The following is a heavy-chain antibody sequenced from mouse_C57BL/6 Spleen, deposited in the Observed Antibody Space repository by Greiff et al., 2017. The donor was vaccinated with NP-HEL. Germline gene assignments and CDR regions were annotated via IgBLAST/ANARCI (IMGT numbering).Heavy chain of an antibody. Sequence: QVQLQQSGPELVKPGASVKISCKASGYAFSSSWMNWVKQRPGKGLEWIGRIYPGDGDTNYNGKFKGKATLTADKSSSTAYMQISSLTSEDSAVYFCASRLYYDYDRRGLYAMDYWGQGTSVTVSS. D-gene: IGHD2-4*01. V-gene: IGHV1-82*01. CDR1: GYAFSSSW. J-gene: IGHJ4*01. CDR2: IYPGDGDT. CDR3: ASRLYYDYDRRGLYAMDY.